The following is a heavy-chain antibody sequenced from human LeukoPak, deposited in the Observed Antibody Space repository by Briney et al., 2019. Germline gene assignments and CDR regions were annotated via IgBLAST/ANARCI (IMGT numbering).Heavy chain of an antibody. Sequence: GGSLRLSCAASGFTFSSYAMSWARQAPGKGLEWVSGLSASGVTTYYGDSVKGRFTISRDNSKNTLFLQMNSLRAEDTAVYYCAKGRPGGYCSGGSCIPFSPFMDVWGQGTTVIVSS. CDR2: LSASGVTT. CDR1: GFTFSSYA. V-gene: IGHV3-23*01. D-gene: IGHD2-15*01. J-gene: IGHJ6*02. CDR3: AKGRPGGYCSGGSCIPFSPFMDV.